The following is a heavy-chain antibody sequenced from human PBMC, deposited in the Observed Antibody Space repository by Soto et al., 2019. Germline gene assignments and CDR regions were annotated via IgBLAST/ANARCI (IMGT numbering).Heavy chain of an antibody. CDR1: GGSIGSSTSY. D-gene: IGHD1-1*01. CDR3: ARHRRTGTTTNWFDP. Sequence: QLQLQESGPGLVKPSETLSLTCTVSGGSIGSSTSYWGWIRQPPGKGLKWIGSIYYSGSTYSNPSPQSRATISVDTSTNQFSLKLSSVTAADTAVYYCARHRRTGTTTNWFDPWGQGTLVTVSS. J-gene: IGHJ5*02. V-gene: IGHV4-39*01. CDR2: IYYSGST.